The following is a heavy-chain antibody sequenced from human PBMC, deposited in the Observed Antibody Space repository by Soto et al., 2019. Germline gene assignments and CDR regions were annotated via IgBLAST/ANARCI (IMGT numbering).Heavy chain of an antibody. CDR2: IYYSGST. Sequence: PSETLSLTCTVSGGSIRSGDYYWSWIRQPPGKGLEWIGYIYYSGSTYYNPSLKSRVTISVDTSKNQFSLKLSSVTAADTAVYYCARSSTGAPEIFVRDIVVVPAAIEFAYWGQGTLVTVSS. D-gene: IGHD2-2*02. CDR3: ARSSTGAPEIFVRDIVVVPAAIEFAY. J-gene: IGHJ4*02. V-gene: IGHV4-30-4*01. CDR1: GGSIRSGDYY.